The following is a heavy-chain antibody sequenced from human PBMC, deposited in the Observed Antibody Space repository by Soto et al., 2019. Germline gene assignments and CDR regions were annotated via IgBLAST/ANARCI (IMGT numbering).Heavy chain of an antibody. CDR1: GFTFSSYW. Sequence: GWSLRLSCAASGFTFSSYWMSLVRQAPGKGLEWVANIKQDGSEKYYVDSVKGRFTISRDNAKNSLYLQMNSLRAEDTAVYYCARDAGTGLQVYALGVWGQGTTVTVS. CDR2: IKQDGSEK. V-gene: IGHV3-7*03. CDR3: ARDAGTGLQVYALGV. D-gene: IGHD4-4*01. J-gene: IGHJ6*02.